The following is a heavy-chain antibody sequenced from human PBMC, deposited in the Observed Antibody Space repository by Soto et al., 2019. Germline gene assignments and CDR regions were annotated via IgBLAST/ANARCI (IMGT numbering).Heavy chain of an antibody. D-gene: IGHD6-6*01. CDR2: IYHSGST. Sequence: SETLSLTCGVSGGSISGGGYSWSWIRQPPGKGLEWIGYIYHSGSTYYNPSLKSRVTISVDRSKNQFSLKLSSVTAADTAVYYCAGGIAARPLGYWGQGTLVTVSS. V-gene: IGHV4-30-2*01. J-gene: IGHJ4*02. CDR1: GGSISGGGYS. CDR3: AGGIAARPLGY.